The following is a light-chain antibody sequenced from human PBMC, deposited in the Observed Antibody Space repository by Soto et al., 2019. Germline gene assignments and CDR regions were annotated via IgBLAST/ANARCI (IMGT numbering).Light chain of an antibody. V-gene: IGLV2-23*02. Sequence: QSALTQPASESGSPGQSITISCTGASSDVGSYNLVSWYQQHPGKAPKFMIYEVTKRPSGVSNRFSGSKSGNTASLTISGLQAEDEADYYCSSYAGSSTFVFGTGTKVTVL. CDR2: EVT. CDR3: SSYAGSSTFV. J-gene: IGLJ1*01. CDR1: SSDVGSYNL.